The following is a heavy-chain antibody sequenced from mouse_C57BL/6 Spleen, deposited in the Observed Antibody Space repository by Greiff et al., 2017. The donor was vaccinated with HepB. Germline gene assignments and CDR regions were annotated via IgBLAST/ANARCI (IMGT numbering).Heavy chain of an antibody. V-gene: IGHV5-16*01. CDR2: INYDGSST. D-gene: IGHD2-4*01. CDR3: ARAPYYDYDDYFDY. J-gene: IGHJ2*01. Sequence: EVHLVESEGGLVQPGSSMKLSCTASGFTFSDYYMAWVRQVPEKGLEWVANINYDGSSTYYLDSLKSRFIISRDNAKNILYLQMSSLKSEDTATYYCARAPYYDYDDYFDYWGQGTTLTVSS. CDR1: GFTFSDYY.